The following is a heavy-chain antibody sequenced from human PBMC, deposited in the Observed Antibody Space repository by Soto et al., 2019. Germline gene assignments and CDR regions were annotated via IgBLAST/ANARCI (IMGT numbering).Heavy chain of an antibody. Sequence: QVQLQQWGAGLLKPSETLSLTCAVYGGSFSGYYWNWIRQPPGKGLEWIGEINHSGSTNYKPSLKSRVTISVDTSKNQFSLKLSSVTAADTAVYYCARGWGKIFDYWGQGALVTVSS. CDR3: ARGWGKIFDY. V-gene: IGHV4-34*01. CDR2: INHSGST. CDR1: GGSFSGYY. D-gene: IGHD7-27*01. J-gene: IGHJ4*02.